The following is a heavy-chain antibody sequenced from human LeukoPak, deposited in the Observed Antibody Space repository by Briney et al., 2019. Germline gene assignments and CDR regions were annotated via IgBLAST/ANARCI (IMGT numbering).Heavy chain of an antibody. CDR1: GGSFSGYY. CDR2: IYHSGST. V-gene: IGHV4-30-2*01. CDR3: ARDADYGDYVGAFDI. Sequence: SETLSLTCAVYGGSFSGYYWSWIRQPPGKGLEWIGYIYHSGSTYYNPSLKSRVTISVDRSKNQFSLKLSSVTAADTAVYYCARDADYGDYVGAFDIWGQGTMVTVSS. J-gene: IGHJ3*02. D-gene: IGHD4-17*01.